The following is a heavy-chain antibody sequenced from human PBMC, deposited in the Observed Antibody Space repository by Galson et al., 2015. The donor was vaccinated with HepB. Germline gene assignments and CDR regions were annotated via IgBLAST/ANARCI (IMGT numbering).Heavy chain of an antibody. CDR1: GVSFSSDF. Sequence: SLRLCCAASGVSFSSDFMRRFGQGPGKEAEWVCSIPVGGGDKWYADAVKGRGTVSRDNSNNMWYLTMTNVRDEDPATYYCAGAPAPTIYKIDVWGQGTTVIVSS. V-gene: IGHV3-23*01. CDR2: IPVGGGDK. CDR3: AGAPAPTIYKIDV. J-gene: IGHJ6*02. D-gene: IGHD3-10*01.